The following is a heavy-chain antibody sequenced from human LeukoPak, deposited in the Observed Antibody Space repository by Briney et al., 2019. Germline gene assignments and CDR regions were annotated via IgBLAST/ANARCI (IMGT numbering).Heavy chain of an antibody. CDR3: ATTSLGNRTPDGPPAQRIYYYGMDV. CDR2: INPNSGGT. J-gene: IGHJ6*02. D-gene: IGHD1/OR15-1a*01. Sequence: GASVKVSCKASGYAFTGYYMHWVRQAPGQGLEWMGWINPNSGGTNYAQKFQGRVTMTRDTSISTAYMELSRLRSDDTAVYYCATTSLGNRTPDGPPAQRIYYYGMDVWGRGTTVTVSS. V-gene: IGHV1-2*02. CDR1: GYAFTGYY.